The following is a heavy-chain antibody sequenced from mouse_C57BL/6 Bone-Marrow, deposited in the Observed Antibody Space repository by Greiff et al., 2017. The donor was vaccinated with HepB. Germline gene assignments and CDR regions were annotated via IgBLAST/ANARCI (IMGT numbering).Heavy chain of an antibody. D-gene: IGHD3-2*02. CDR3: ASRDSSGPYYAMDY. J-gene: IGHJ4*01. CDR2: IYPRDGST. CDR1: GYTFTSYD. V-gene: IGHV1-85*01. Sequence: LVESGPELVKPGASVKLSCKASGYTFTSYDINWVKQRPGQGLEWIGWIYPRDGSTKYNEKFKGKATLTVDTASSTAYMELHTLTSEDSAVYFCASRDSSGPYYAMDYWGQGTSVTVSS.